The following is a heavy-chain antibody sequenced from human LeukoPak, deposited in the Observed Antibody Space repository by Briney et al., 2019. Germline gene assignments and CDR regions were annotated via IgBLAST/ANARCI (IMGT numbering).Heavy chain of an antibody. D-gene: IGHD4-17*01. J-gene: IGHJ3*02. Sequence: GGSLRLSCAASAFRFSSFAMTWVRQAPGKGLEWVSGIHGNGETTYYADSVKGRFTISRDNSRELLYLQMNSLRVEDTAVYYCAKDPNGDYVGAFDSWGQGTMVAVSS. CDR2: IHGNGETT. CDR1: AFRFSSFA. V-gene: IGHV3-23*01. CDR3: AKDPNGDYVGAFDS.